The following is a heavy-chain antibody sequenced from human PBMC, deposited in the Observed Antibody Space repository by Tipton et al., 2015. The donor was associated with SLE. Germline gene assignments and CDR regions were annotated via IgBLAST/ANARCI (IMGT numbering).Heavy chain of an antibody. CDR3: ARRRRGP. V-gene: IGHV4-39*07. CDR1: GGSIISSSSY. D-gene: IGHD3-10*01. CDR2: IHYSGTT. Sequence: TLSLTCTVSGGSIISSSSYWAWIRQPPGKGLEWIGSIHYSGTTYYNPSLKGRVTISADTSKNEFSLKLTSVTAADTAVFYCARRRRGPWGQGTLVTVSS. J-gene: IGHJ5*02.